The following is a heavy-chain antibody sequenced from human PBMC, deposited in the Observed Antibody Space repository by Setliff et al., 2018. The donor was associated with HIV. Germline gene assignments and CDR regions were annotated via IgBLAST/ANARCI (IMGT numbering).Heavy chain of an antibody. CDR1: GFTFGDYG. J-gene: IGHJ6*03. CDR2: ISASSSYI. V-gene: IGHV3-21*01. CDR3: ARVGVVIVPAAERHYHYYYHMDV. D-gene: IGHD2-2*01. Sequence: PGGSLRLSCAASGFTFGDYGMNWVRQAPGKGLEWVPSISASSSYIYHADSVKGRFTISRDNAKNSLYLQMNSLRAEDTAVYYCARVGVVIVPAAERHYHYYYHMDVWGKGTTVTVSS.